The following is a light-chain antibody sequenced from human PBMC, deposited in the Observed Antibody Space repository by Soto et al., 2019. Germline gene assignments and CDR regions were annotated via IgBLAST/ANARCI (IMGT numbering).Light chain of an antibody. Sequence: QSVLTQPPSVSGAPGQRVPIYCTGSSSNIGAGYDVHWYQQFPGTAPKLLIYGNSNRPSGVPDRFSGSKSGTSASLAITGLQAEDEADYYCQSYDSSLSGVFGSGTKLTVL. J-gene: IGLJ1*01. CDR3: QSYDSSLSGV. V-gene: IGLV1-40*01. CDR2: GNS. CDR1: SSNIGAGYD.